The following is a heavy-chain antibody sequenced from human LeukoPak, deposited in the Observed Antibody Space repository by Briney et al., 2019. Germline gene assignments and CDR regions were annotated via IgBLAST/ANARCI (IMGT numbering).Heavy chain of an antibody. CDR1: GFIFSSYS. J-gene: IGHJ4*02. V-gene: IGHV3-7*01. CDR2: IKQDGSEK. D-gene: IGHD3-9*01. CDR3: ARGTYYDILTGYPDY. Sequence: GGSLRLSCAASGFIFSSYSMNWVRQAPGKGLEWVANIKQDGSEKYYVDSVKGRFTISRDNAKNSLYLQMNSLRAEDTAVYYCARGTYYDILTGYPDYWGQGTLVTVSS.